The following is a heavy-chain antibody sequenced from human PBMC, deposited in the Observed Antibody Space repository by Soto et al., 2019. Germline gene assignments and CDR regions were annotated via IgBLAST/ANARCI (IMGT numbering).Heavy chain of an antibody. Sequence: GESLKISCQGSGYSFTTYWIGWVRQMPGKGLEWMGIVSPGGSDTTYSPSFQGQVTISADKSINTAYLQWSSLKASDTATYYCARRRDGYNNNFDYWGQGTLVTVSS. V-gene: IGHV5-51*01. CDR3: ARRRDGYNNNFDY. D-gene: IGHD4-4*01. CDR2: VSPGGSDT. J-gene: IGHJ4*02. CDR1: GYSFTTYW.